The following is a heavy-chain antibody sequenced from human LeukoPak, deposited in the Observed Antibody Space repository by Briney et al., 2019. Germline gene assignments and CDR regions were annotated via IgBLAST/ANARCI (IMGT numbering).Heavy chain of an antibody. CDR3: ARDSRAPDY. V-gene: IGHV1-2*02. Sequence: ASVKVSCKASGHTFTGYYMHWVRQAPGQGLEWVGWINPNSGATNYAQKFQGRVTVTRDTSISTAYMELTRLRSDDTAVYYCARDSRAPDYWGQGTLVTVSS. CDR2: INPNSGAT. J-gene: IGHJ4*02. CDR1: GHTFTGYY.